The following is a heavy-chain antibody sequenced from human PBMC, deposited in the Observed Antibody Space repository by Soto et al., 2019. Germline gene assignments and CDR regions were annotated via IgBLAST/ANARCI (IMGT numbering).Heavy chain of an antibody. J-gene: IGHJ4*02. D-gene: IGHD5-12*01. CDR1: GLTLGNYP. CDR2: IDGSGAAT. Sequence: PGVSLRLSCAVAGLTLGNYPLRWVRQAPGKGLGRVSGIDGSGAATAHAASVKCRFTISRANSKYILYLQMNNLRVEDTAVYYWAKGGSGRNQNYCGYWVPGTLVTVSS. CDR3: AKGGSGRNQNYCGY. V-gene: IGHV3-23*01.